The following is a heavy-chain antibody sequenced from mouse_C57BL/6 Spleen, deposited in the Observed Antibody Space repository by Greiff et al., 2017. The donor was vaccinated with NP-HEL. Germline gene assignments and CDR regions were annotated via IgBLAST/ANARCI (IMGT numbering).Heavy chain of an antibody. CDR2: IHPNSGST. CDR3: ARTTTVVVSFDY. V-gene: IGHV1-64*01. D-gene: IGHD1-1*01. J-gene: IGHJ2*01. CDR1: GYTFTSYW. Sequence: QVQLQQSGAELVKPGASVKLSCKASGYTFTSYWMHWVKQRPGQGLEWIGMIHPNSGSTNYNEKFKSKATLTVDKSSSTAYMQLSSLTSEDSAVYYCARTTTVVVSFDYWGQGTTLTVSS.